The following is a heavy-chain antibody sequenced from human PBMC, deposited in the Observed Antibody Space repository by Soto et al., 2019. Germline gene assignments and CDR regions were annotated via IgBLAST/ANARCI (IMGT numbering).Heavy chain of an antibody. CDR3: ARVIAAAPGTIDY. V-gene: IGHV4-59*01. CDR1: GVSISSYY. Sequence: SETLSLTCTVSGVSISSYYWIWIRQPPGKGLEWIGYIYYSGSTNYNPSLKSRVTISVDTSKNQFSLKLSSVTAADTAVYYCARVIAAAPGTIDYWGQGTLVTVSS. J-gene: IGHJ4*02. CDR2: IYYSGST. D-gene: IGHD6-13*01.